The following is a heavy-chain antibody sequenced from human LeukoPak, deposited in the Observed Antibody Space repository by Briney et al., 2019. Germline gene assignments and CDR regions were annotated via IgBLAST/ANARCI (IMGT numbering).Heavy chain of an antibody. Sequence: GGSLRLSCAASGFTFSSYWMSWVRQAPGKGLEWVANIKHDGSEKSYVDSVKGRFTISRGNAKNSLYLQMNSLRAEDTAVYYCARWTREYYDSSGYYYWGQGTLVTVSS. J-gene: IGHJ4*02. D-gene: IGHD3-22*01. CDR2: IKHDGSEK. CDR3: ARWTREYYDSSGYYY. CDR1: GFTFSSYW. V-gene: IGHV3-7*01.